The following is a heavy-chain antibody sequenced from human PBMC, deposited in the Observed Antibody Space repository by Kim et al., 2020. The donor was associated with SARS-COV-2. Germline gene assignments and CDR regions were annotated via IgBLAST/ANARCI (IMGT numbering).Heavy chain of an antibody. CDR1: GGSTSSIDYY. J-gene: IGHJ4*02. D-gene: IGHD6-13*01. V-gene: IGHV4-39*01. CDR2: IFHSGSA. Sequence: SETLSLTCNVSGGSTSSIDYYWAWIRQPPGKGPEWIRSIFHSGSAYYNPSLKSRVTISVDTSKNQFSLKLASVTAADTAVYYCATEGGSWDYFDFWGQGALVTVSS. CDR3: ATEGGSWDYFDF.